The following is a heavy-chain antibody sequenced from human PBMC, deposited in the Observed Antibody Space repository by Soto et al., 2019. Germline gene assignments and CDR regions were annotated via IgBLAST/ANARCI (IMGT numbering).Heavy chain of an antibody. D-gene: IGHD2-2*01. Sequence: GGSLRLSCAASGFTFSSYSMNWVRQAPGKEQERVSSISSSSSYIYYADSVKGRFTISRDNAKNSLYLQMNSLRAEDTAVYYCASLTSYCSSTSCPTIDYWGQGTLVTVSS. V-gene: IGHV3-21*01. CDR1: GFTFSSYS. CDR3: ASLTSYCSSTSCPTIDY. CDR2: ISSSSSYI. J-gene: IGHJ4*02.